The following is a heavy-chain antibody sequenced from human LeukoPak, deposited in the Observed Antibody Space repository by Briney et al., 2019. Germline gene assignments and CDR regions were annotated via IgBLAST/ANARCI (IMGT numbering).Heavy chain of an antibody. D-gene: IGHD5/OR15-5a*01. CDR1: GFTFSTYG. J-gene: IGHJ6*02. CDR3: ARSVVKVGHHYYYGMDV. Sequence: GGSLRLSCAASGFTFSTYGMHWVRQAPGKGLEWVAVIWHDGSNKYYADSVKGQFTISRDNSKNTLSLQMNSLRAEDTAVYYCARSVVKVGHHYYYGMDVWGQGTTVTVSS. CDR2: IWHDGSNK. V-gene: IGHV3-33*01.